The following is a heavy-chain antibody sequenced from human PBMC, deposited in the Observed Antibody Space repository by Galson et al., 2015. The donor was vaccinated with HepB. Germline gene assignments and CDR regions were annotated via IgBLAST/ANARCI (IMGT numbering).Heavy chain of an antibody. CDR3: TTYSRYYYDSSGYYSQGDY. V-gene: IGHV3-15*01. Sequence: SLRLSCAASGFTFSNAWMSWVRQAPGKGLEWVGRIKSKTDGGTTDYAAPVKGRFTISRDDSKNTLYLQMNSLKTEDTAVYYCTTYSRYYYDSSGYYSQGDYWGQGTLVTVSS. CDR1: GFTFSNAW. D-gene: IGHD3-22*01. J-gene: IGHJ4*02. CDR2: IKSKTDGGTT.